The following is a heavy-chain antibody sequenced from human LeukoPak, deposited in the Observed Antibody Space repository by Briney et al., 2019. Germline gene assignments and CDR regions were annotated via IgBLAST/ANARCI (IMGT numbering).Heavy chain of an antibody. CDR3: ARTRGGNSAAFDI. CDR1: GDSISSYY. D-gene: IGHD4-23*01. CDR2: MYISGST. J-gene: IGHJ3*02. V-gene: IGHV4-4*07. Sequence: SETLSLTCTVSGDSISSYYWSWIRQPAGKGLDWIGRMYISGSTNYKLCINSGVTMSVDTSKSQYSLKLSSVTAADTAVYDCARTRGGNSAAFDIWGQGTMVTVSS.